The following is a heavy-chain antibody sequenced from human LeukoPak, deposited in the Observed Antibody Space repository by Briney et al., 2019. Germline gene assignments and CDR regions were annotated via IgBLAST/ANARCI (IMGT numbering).Heavy chain of an antibody. CDR3: AREAHYCSGGSCYSEDY. D-gene: IGHD2-15*01. V-gene: IGHV4-31*03. Sequence: SQTLSLTCTVSGGSISSGGYYWSWIRQHPGKGLEWIGYIYYSGSTYYNPSLKSRVTISVDTSKNQFSLKLSSVTAADTAVYYRAREAHYCSGGSCYSEDYWGQGTLVTVSS. CDR2: IYYSGST. CDR1: GGSISSGGYY. J-gene: IGHJ4*02.